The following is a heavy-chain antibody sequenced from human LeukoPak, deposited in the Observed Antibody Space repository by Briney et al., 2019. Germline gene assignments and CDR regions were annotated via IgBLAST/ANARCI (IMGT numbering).Heavy chain of an antibody. Sequence: GGSLRLSCSASGFTFSNCAMHWVRQAPGKGPEYVSVISSCGDKTYYADFVKGRFTISRDNSKNTVSLQMSSLRAEDTAVYYCVKDLYKGDTSSWYYFDYWGQGTLVTVSS. J-gene: IGHJ4*02. CDR3: VKDLYKGDTSSWYYFDY. CDR2: ISSCGDKT. CDR1: GFTFSNCA. D-gene: IGHD6-13*01. V-gene: IGHV3-64D*06.